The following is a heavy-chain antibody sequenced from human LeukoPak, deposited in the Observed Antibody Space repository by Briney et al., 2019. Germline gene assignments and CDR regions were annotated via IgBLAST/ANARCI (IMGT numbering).Heavy chain of an antibody. CDR2: IIPILGIA. CDR3: ARGLDDWNYDY. J-gene: IGHJ4*02. Sequence: SVKVSCKASGGTFSSYAISWVRQAPGQGLEWMGRIIPILGIANYAQKFQGRVTITADKSTSTAYMELSSLRSEDTAVYYCARGLDDWNYDYWGQGTLVTVSS. D-gene: IGHD1-7*01. V-gene: IGHV1-69*04. CDR1: GGTFSSYA.